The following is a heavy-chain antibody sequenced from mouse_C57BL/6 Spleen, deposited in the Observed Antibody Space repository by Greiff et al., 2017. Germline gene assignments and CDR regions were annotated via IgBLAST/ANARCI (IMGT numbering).Heavy chain of an antibody. CDR1: GFTFSDYG. D-gene: IGHD3-2*02. CDR2: ISSGSSTI. J-gene: IGHJ3*01. Sequence: EVQRVESGGGLVKPGGSLKLSCAASGFTFSDYGMHWVRQAPEKGLEWVAYISSGSSTIYYADTVKGRFTISRDNAKNTLFLQMTSLRSEDTAMYYCAKDSSGYPAWFAYWGQGTLVTVSA. CDR3: AKDSSGYPAWFAY. V-gene: IGHV5-17*01.